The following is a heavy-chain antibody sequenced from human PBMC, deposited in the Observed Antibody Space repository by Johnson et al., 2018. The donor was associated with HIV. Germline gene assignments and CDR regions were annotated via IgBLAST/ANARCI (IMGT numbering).Heavy chain of an antibody. V-gene: IGHV3-49*04. Sequence: MQLVESGGGLVQPGRSLRLSCTASGFTFGDYAMSWVRQAPGKGLDWVGFIRSKAYGGTTEYAASVKGRFTISRDDSKSIAYLQMNSLRAEDTAVYYCASQVRGLRLGVDAFDICGQGTLVTVSS. CDR3: ASQVRGLRLGVDAFDI. J-gene: IGHJ3*02. CDR2: IRSKAYGGTT. D-gene: IGHD5-12*01. CDR1: GFTFGDYA.